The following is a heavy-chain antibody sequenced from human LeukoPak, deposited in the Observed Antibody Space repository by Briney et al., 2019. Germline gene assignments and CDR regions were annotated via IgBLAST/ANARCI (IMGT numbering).Heavy chain of an antibody. CDR2: ISGDGIST. CDR1: GFTFINYW. V-gene: IGHV3-74*01. D-gene: IGHD6-19*01. CDR3: ASAIEVASARATFDI. Sequence: GGSLRLSCAASGFTFINYWMRWVRQAPGEGLVWVSSISGDGISTIYADSVKGRFTISRDNAKNTLYLQMNSLRAEDTAVYYCASAIEVASARATFDIWGQGTMVTVSS. J-gene: IGHJ3*02.